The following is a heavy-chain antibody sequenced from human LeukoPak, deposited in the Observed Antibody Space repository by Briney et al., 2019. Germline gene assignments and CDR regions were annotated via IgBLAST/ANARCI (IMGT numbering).Heavy chain of an antibody. D-gene: IGHD3-10*01. Sequence: GGSLRLSCAASGFTFSSYAMSWVRQAPGKGLEWVSAISGSGGSTYYADSVKGRFTISRDNSKNTLYLQMNSLRAEDTAVYYCAKDQRLWFGPGNWFDPWGQGTLVTVSS. CDR1: GFTFSSYA. J-gene: IGHJ5*02. CDR3: AKDQRLWFGPGNWFDP. CDR2: ISGSGGST. V-gene: IGHV3-23*01.